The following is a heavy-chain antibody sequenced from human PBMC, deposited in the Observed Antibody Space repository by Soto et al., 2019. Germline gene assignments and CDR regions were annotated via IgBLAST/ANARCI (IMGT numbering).Heavy chain of an antibody. J-gene: IGHJ6*03. Sequence: PGESLKISCKGSGYSFTSYWIGWVRQMPGKGLEWMGIIYPGDSDTRYSPSFQGQVTISADKSISTAYLQWSSLKASDTAMYYCARLTYYDFWSGYPPSGYYYYMDVWGKGTTVTVSS. CDR2: IYPGDSDT. CDR1: GYSFTSYW. V-gene: IGHV5-51*01. CDR3: ARLTYYDFWSGYPPSGYYYYMDV. D-gene: IGHD3-3*01.